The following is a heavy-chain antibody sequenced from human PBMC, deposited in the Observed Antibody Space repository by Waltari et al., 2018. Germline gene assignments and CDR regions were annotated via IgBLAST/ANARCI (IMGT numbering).Heavy chain of an antibody. CDR3: ARSSTAAGDALDI. CDR2: IFPGDSDT. V-gene: IGHV5-51*01. CDR1: GYRFSSHW. Sequence: EVQLAQSGAEVKKPGESLKITCKGSGYRFSSHWISWVRQVPGKGLEWMGLIFPGDSDTRYSPSYQGQVTISVDKSTSTAYLQWSSLRAPDTAMYYCARSSTAAGDALDIWGQGTMVTVSS. D-gene: IGHD6-13*01. J-gene: IGHJ3*02.